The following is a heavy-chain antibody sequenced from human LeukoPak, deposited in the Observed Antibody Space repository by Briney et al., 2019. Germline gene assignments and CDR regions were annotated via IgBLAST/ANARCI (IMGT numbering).Heavy chain of an antibody. CDR1: GGSISSGSYH. J-gene: IGHJ4*02. V-gene: IGHV4-61*02. CDR2: IYTSGST. CDR3: ARVTSAPLCCGDFSGGDFDY. D-gene: IGHD3-16*02. Sequence: PSETLSLTCTVSGGSISSGSYHWSWIRQPAGKGLEWIGRIYTSGSTNYNPSLKSRVTISVDTSKNQFSLKLSSVTAADTAVYYCARVTSAPLCCGDFSGGDFDYWGQGTLVTVSS.